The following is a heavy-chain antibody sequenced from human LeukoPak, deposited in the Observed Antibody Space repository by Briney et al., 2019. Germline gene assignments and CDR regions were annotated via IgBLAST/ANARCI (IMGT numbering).Heavy chain of an antibody. V-gene: IGHV3-9*01. CDR1: GFTFDDYA. CDR3: AKDRGYSYVHYYGMDV. D-gene: IGHD5-18*01. Sequence: PGGSLRLSCAASGFTFDDYAMHWVRQALGKGLEWVSGISWNSGSIGYADSVKGRFTISRDNAKNSLYLQMNSLRAEDTALYYCAKDRGYSYVHYYGMDVWGQGTTVTVSS. J-gene: IGHJ6*02. CDR2: ISWNSGSI.